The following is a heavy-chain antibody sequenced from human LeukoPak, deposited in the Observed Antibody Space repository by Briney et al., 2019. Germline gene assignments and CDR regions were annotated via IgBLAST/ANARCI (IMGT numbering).Heavy chain of an antibody. Sequence: GASVKVSCKPSGGTFSRYAISWVRQAPGQGLEWMGGIIPIFGTPNYAQKFQGRGTITADKTTSTVYMDVSSLRSEDTGVYYCARLVVPAARGDYYYYGMDVWGKGTTVIVSS. CDR2: IIPIFGTP. J-gene: IGHJ6*04. V-gene: IGHV1-69*06. D-gene: IGHD2-2*01. CDR1: GGTFSRYA. CDR3: ARLVVPAARGDYYYYGMDV.